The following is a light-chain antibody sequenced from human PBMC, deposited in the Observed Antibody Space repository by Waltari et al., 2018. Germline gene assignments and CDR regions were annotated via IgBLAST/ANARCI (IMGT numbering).Light chain of an antibody. Sequence: QSALTQPASVSGSPGQSPPISCTGTRRAVGGLNYVSSYQQHPDKAPKLMIYDVSNRPSGVSNRFSGSKSGNTASLTISGLQADDEADYYCSSYTSSSPNYVFGTGTKVTVL. CDR2: DVS. J-gene: IGLJ1*01. CDR3: SSYTSSSPNYV. V-gene: IGLV2-14*03. CDR1: RRAVGGLNY.